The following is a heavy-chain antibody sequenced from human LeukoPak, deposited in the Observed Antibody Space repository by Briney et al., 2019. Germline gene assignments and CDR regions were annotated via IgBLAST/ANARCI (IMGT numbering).Heavy chain of an antibody. CDR3: ATDSSLYSSSWTDLDY. CDR2: FDPEDGET. V-gene: IGHV1-24*01. D-gene: IGHD6-13*01. J-gene: IGHJ4*02. Sequence: ASVKVSCKASGGTFSSYAISWVRQAPGKGLEWMGGFDPEDGETIYAQKFQGRVTMTEDTSTDTAYMELSSLRSEDTAVYYCATDSSLYSSSWTDLDYWGQGTLVTVSS. CDR1: GGTFSSYA.